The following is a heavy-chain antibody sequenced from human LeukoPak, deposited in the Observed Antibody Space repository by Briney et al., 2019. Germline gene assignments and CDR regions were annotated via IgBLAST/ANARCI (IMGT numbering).Heavy chain of an antibody. CDR1: GLTFSSHN. J-gene: IGHJ6*03. D-gene: IGHD3-16*01. CDR2: ITTGSSTI. CDR3: ARDRGAVGGLLSYHFHYMDV. Sequence: GGSLRLSCAASGLTFSSHNVNWVRQAPGRGLEWISYITTGSSTIKYADSVKGRFTISRDNTKSSLYLQMNSLRAEDTAVYYCARDRGAVGGLLSYHFHYMDVWGKGTPVTVS. V-gene: IGHV3-48*01.